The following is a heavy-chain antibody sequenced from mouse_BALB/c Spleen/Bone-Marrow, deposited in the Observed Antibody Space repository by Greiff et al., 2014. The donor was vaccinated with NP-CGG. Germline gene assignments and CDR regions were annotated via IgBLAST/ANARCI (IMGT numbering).Heavy chain of an antibody. CDR3: ARSGERYGAMDY. Sequence: EVQLVESGGGLVEPGGSLKLSCAASGFTFSDFYMFWFRQTPEKRLEWVATISNGGTYTYYPDSVKGRFTISRDNAKNNLYLQMSSLKSEDTAMYYCARSGERYGAMDYWGQGTSVTATS. V-gene: IGHV5-4*02. CDR2: ISNGGTYT. CDR1: GFTFSDFY. D-gene: IGHD1-1*02. J-gene: IGHJ4*01.